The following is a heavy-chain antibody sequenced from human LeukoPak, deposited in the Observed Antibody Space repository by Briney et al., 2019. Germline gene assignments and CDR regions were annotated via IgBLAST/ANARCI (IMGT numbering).Heavy chain of an antibody. J-gene: IGHJ4*02. V-gene: IGHV3-66*02. CDR2: IYSGGST. CDR3: ARDRGVGAFDY. Sequence: GGSLRLSCAASGFTVSSNYMSWVRQAPGKGLEWVSVIYSGGSTYYADSVKGRFTISRDYSKNTLYLQMNSLRAEDTAVYYCARDRGVGAFDYWGQGTLVTVSS. CDR1: GFTVSSNY. D-gene: IGHD1-26*01.